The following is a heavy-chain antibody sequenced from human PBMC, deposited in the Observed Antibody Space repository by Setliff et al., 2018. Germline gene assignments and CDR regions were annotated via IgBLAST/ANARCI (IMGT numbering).Heavy chain of an antibody. CDR2: IHYSGST. D-gene: IGHD2-21*01. J-gene: IGHJ4*02. Sequence: ETLSLTCTVSGGSISTFYWSWIRQSPEKGLEWIAYIHYSGSTNQNPSLKSRVTISLDTPKNQFSLKLSHMTAADTAVYYCARFLDPRDGYQNSPGFDFWGQGALVTVSS. CDR1: GGSISTFY. V-gene: IGHV4-59*01. CDR3: ARFLDPRDGYQNSPGFDF.